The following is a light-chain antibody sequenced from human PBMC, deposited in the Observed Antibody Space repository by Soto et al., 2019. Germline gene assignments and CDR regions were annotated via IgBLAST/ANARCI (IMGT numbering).Light chain of an antibody. J-gene: IGKJ1*01. Sequence: DIQLTQSPSFLSASVGDRVTITSRASQGISSNVAWYQQKPGTAPKLLIYAASNLQSGVPSRFSGSGSGTEFTLTISSLQPEDFATYYCQQYYSYPRTFGQGTKVDIK. CDR3: QQYYSYPRT. CDR2: AAS. V-gene: IGKV1-9*01. CDR1: QGISSN.